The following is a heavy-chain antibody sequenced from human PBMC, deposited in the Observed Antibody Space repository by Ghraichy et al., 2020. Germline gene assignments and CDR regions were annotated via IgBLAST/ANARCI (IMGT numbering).Heavy chain of an antibody. CDR1: GFTFSSYG. D-gene: IGHD5-18*01. V-gene: IGHV3-30*18. Sequence: LSLTCAASGFTFSSYGMHWVRQAPGKGLEWVAVISYDGSNKYYADSVKGRFTISRDNSKNTLYLQMNSLRAEDTAVYYCAKAHTAMVRGSGYPYFDYWGQGTLVTVSS. J-gene: IGHJ4*02. CDR2: ISYDGSNK. CDR3: AKAHTAMVRGSGYPYFDY.